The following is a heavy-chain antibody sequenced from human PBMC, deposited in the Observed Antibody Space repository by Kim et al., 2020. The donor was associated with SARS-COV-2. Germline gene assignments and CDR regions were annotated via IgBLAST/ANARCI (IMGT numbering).Heavy chain of an antibody. Sequence: SLQRRVTISVDTSKNQFSRKLSSVTAADTAVYYCARGRITIFGVVTEFDYWGQGTLVTVSS. V-gene: IGHV4-31*02. D-gene: IGHD3-3*01. J-gene: IGHJ4*02. CDR3: ARGRITIFGVVTEFDY.